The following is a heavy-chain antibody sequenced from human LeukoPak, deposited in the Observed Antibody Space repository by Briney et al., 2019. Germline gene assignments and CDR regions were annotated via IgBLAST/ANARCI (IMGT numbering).Heavy chain of an antibody. CDR3: ARCPIALAPPHFDY. J-gene: IGHJ4*02. Sequence: SETLSLTCTVSGGSVSSGNYYWSWIRQPPGKGLEWIGYIHFSGSTTYNPSLKSRVTISVDTSKNQFSLKLTSVTPADTAVYYCARCPIALAPPHFDYWGQGTLVTVSS. CDR2: IHFSGST. CDR1: GGSVSSGNYY. V-gene: IGHV4-61*01. D-gene: IGHD6-19*01.